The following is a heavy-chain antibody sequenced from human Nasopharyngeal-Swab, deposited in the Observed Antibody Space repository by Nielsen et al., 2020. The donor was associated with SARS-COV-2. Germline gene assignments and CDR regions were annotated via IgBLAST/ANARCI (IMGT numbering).Heavy chain of an antibody. CDR2: IKQDGSER. CDR1: GFNFNNYW. CDR3: TKDHVRGWQLDS. J-gene: IGHJ4*02. Sequence: GESLKIPCAASGFNFNNYWMSWVRQAPGKGLEWVANIKQDGSERHYLESVRGRFTISRDNAKNSVFLQMNNLRAEDTAVYYCTKDHVRGWQLDSWGQGTLVTVSS. V-gene: IGHV3-7*03. D-gene: IGHD6-19*01.